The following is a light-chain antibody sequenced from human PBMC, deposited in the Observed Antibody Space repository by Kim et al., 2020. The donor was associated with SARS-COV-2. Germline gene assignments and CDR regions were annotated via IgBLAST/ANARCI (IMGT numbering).Light chain of an antibody. V-gene: IGLV1-47*01. CDR2: RNN. CDR1: SPNIGSNY. Sequence: GPRVTISCSGSSPNIGSNYVYWYQQLPGTAPKLLIYRNNQRPSGVPDRFSGSKSGTSASLAISGLRSEDEADYYCAAWDDSLSGVVFGGGTQLTVL. J-gene: IGLJ2*01. CDR3: AAWDDSLSGVV.